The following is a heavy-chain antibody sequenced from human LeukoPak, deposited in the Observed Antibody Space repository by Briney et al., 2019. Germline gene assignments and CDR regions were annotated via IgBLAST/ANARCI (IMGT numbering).Heavy chain of an antibody. D-gene: IGHD1-26*01. Sequence: ASVKVSCKASGYTFTSYGISWVRQAPGQGLEWMGWISAYNGNTNYAQKFQGRVTMTRDTSTSTVYMELSSLRSEDTAVYFCARVAVGATLEHWGQGTLVTVSS. V-gene: IGHV1-18*01. CDR2: ISAYNGNT. J-gene: IGHJ4*02. CDR3: ARVAVGATLEH. CDR1: GYTFTSYG.